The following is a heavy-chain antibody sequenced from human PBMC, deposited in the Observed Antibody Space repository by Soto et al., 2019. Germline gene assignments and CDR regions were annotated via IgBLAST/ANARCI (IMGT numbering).Heavy chain of an antibody. Sequence: QVQLQESGPGLVKPSGTLSLSCAVSGGSISSGNWWSWVRQPPGKGLEWIGEIYHSGSTNYNPSLKSRVTISVDKSKNQFSLKLSSGTAADTAVYYCARSKAYYGSGSYYSYWFDPWGQGILVTVSS. J-gene: IGHJ5*02. CDR1: GGSISSGNW. V-gene: IGHV4-4*02. D-gene: IGHD3-10*01. CDR2: IYHSGST. CDR3: ARSKAYYGSGSYYSYWFDP.